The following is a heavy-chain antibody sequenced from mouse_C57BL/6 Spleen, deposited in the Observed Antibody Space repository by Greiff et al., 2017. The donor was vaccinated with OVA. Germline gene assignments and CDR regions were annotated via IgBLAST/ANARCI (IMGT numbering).Heavy chain of an antibody. CDR1: GYTFTSYW. D-gene: IGHD2-5*01. Sequence: QVQLQQPGAELVMPGASVKLSCKASGYTFTSYWMHWVKQRPGQGLEWIGEIDPSDSYTNYNQKFKGKSTLTVDKSSSTAYMQLSSLTSEDSAVYYCARAYYSTSAMDYWGQGTSVTVSS. CDR3: ARAYYSTSAMDY. J-gene: IGHJ4*01. CDR2: IDPSDSYT. V-gene: IGHV1-69*01.